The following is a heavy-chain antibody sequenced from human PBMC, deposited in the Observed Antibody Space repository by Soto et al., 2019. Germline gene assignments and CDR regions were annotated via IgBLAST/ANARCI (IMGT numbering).Heavy chain of an antibody. CDR3: ARRYGDPSSSTGFDY. V-gene: IGHV1-18*01. CDR1: GYTFVIYS. CDR2: INTYSGKP. Sequence: QVQLVQSGPEVKKPGASVKVSCRASGYTFVIYSITWVRQAPGQGRDWLGGINTYSGKPDYAQKVQGRVTLTTDTSTSNANMDMRSLRSVDTDVYYGARRYGDPSSSTGFDYWGQGTLVSVSS. J-gene: IGHJ4*02. D-gene: IGHD2-21*02.